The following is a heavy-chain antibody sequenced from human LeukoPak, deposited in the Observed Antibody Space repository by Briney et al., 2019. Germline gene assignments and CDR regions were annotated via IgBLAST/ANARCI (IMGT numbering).Heavy chain of an antibody. CDR1: GGSLSSYY. V-gene: IGHV4-59*01. J-gene: IGHJ4*02. CDR2: IYYSGST. D-gene: IGHD6-19*01. CDR3: ARGSNRQRLALGY. Sequence: SETLSLTCTVSGGSLSSYYWSWLRQPPGKGLEGIGHIYYSGSTNFNPSLTSRATISVDTSKNQFSLKLSSVAAADTAVYYCARGSNRQRLALGYWGQGTLVTVSS.